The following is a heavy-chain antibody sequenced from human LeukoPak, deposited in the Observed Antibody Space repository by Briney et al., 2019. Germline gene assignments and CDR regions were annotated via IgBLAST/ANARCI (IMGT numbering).Heavy chain of an antibody. CDR2: ISSSGSNI. V-gene: IGHV3-48*03. CDR1: GFTFSSYE. CDR3: AKDEARRRDGYNYLIDY. D-gene: IGHD5-24*01. J-gene: IGHJ4*02. Sequence: GGSLRLSCAASGFTFSSYEMNWVRQAPGKGLEWVSYISSSGSNIYYADSVKGRFTISRDKAKNSLYLQMNSLRAEDTAVYYCAKDEARRRDGYNYLIDYWGQGTLVTVSS.